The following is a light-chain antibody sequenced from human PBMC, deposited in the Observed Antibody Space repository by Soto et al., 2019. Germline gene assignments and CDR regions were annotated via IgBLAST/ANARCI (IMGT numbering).Light chain of an antibody. CDR1: QYINTR. V-gene: IGKV3-11*01. J-gene: IGKJ1*01. CDR2: QTS. Sequence: EIVLTQSPATLSSFPGDRVTLSCRASQYINTRLAWYQHRPGQAPSLLIYQTSIRAAGIPARFSASGAGTDFTLTISDGQPEDFALYYCHQRQSWPRTFGQGTKVDI. CDR3: HQRQSWPRT.